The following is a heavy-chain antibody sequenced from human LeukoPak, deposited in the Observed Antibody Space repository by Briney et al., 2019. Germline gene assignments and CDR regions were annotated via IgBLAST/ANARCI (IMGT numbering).Heavy chain of an antibody. CDR2: IYYTGRT. CDR3: LSKMYYDLWSGYNGMEV. D-gene: IGHD3-3*01. Sequence: PSETLSLTCTVSGDSFSSNNYYWSWIRQPPGKGLEWIGNIYYTGRTYYNPSLKSRVTLSIDKSKNQLSLKVTSVTAADRAVYFCLSKMYYDLWSGYNGMEVWGQGTTVAVSS. J-gene: IGHJ6*02. CDR1: GDSFSSNNYY. V-gene: IGHV4-39*01.